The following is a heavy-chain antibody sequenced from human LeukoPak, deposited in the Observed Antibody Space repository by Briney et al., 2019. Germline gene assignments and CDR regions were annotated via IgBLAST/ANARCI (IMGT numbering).Heavy chain of an antibody. CDR2: IYYTGST. CDR3: ARALYYYDSSGYD. Sequence: QVQLQESGPGVVKPSETLSLTCTVSVGSISTYYWIWIRQPPGKRLGRIGYIYYTGSTNYNPSLKSRVTISVDTSKNQFSLKLSSVTAADTAVYYCARALYYYDSSGYDWGQGTLVTVSS. V-gene: IGHV4-59*01. J-gene: IGHJ4*02. CDR1: VGSISTYY. D-gene: IGHD3-22*01.